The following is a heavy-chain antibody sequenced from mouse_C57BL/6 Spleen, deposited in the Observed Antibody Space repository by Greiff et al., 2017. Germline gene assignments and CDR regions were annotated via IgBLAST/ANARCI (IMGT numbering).Heavy chain of an antibody. CDR1: GYSITSGYY. D-gene: IGHD2-5*01. CDR2: ISYDGSN. V-gene: IGHV3-6*01. CDR3: ASTSNYGFAY. Sequence: EVKLMESGPGLVKPSQSLSLTCSVTGYSITSGYYWNWIRQFPGNKLEWMGYISYDGSNNYNPSLKNRISITRDTSKNQFFLKLNSVTTEDTATYYCASTSNYGFAYWGQGTLVTVSA. J-gene: IGHJ3*01.